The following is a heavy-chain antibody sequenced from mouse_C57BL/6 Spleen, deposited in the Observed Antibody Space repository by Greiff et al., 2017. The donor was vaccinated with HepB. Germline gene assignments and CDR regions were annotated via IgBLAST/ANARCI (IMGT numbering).Heavy chain of an antibody. CDR3: ARVETAQGTFWFAY. D-gene: IGHD3-2*02. Sequence: EVQLQQSGPELVKPGASVKISCKASGYSFTDYNMNWVKQSNGKSLEWIGVINPNYGTTSYNEKFKGKATLTVDQSSSTAYMQLNSLTSEDYAVYYCARVETAQGTFWFAYWGQGTPVTVSA. CDR2: INPNYGTT. J-gene: IGHJ3*01. CDR1: GYSFTDYN. V-gene: IGHV1-39*01.